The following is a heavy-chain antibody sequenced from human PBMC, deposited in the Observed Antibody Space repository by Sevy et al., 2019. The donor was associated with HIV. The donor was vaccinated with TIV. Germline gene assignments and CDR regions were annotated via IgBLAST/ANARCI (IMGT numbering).Heavy chain of an antibody. CDR3: ARALNDDYDSRGYLWYFDY. CDR1: GYTFTSYG. CDR2: ISAYNGNT. V-gene: IGHV1-18*01. D-gene: IGHD3-22*01. Sequence: ASVKVSCKASGYTFTSYGISWVRQAPGQGLEWMGWISAYNGNTNYAQKLQGRVTMTTDTSTSTAYMELRSLRSDDTAVYYCARALNDDYDSRGYLWYFDYWGQGTLVTVSS. J-gene: IGHJ4*02.